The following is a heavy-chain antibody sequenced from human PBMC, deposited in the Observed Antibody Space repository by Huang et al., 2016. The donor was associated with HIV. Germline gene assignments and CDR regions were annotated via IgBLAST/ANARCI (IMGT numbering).Heavy chain of an antibody. CDR1: ADTFSSYA. V-gene: IGHV1-69*13. CDR3: ARVSRATAAGFAFDI. CDR2: SIPPLGTT. Sequence: QVQLVQSGAEVKKPGSSVKVSCKASADTFSSYAITWVRQAPGQGLEWMGGSIPPLGTTDYAQKFQDRVTITADESTNTAYMELSSLRSEDTAVYFCARVSRATAAGFAFDIWGQGTMVTVSS. J-gene: IGHJ3*02. D-gene: IGHD2-15*01.